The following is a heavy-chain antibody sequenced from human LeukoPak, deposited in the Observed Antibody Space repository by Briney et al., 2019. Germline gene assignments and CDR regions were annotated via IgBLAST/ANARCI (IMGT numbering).Heavy chain of an antibody. V-gene: IGHV3-30*02. CDR2: IRYDGSNK. D-gene: IGHD3-16*01. J-gene: IGHJ3*02. Sequence: GGSLRLSCAACGFTFSSYGMHWVRQAPGKGLEWVAFIRYDGSNKYYADSVKGRFTISRDNSKNTLYLQMNSLRVEDTAVYYCARDSLMIDAFDIWGQGTMVTVSS. CDR3: ARDSLMIDAFDI. CDR1: GFTFSSYG.